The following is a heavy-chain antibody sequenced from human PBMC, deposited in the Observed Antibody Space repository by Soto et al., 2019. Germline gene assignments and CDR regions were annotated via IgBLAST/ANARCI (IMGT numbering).Heavy chain of an antibody. D-gene: IGHD2-2*02. CDR1: GFSLYTRGWG. Sequence: QITLKDPVLPLVNPTQPLTLTCSFSGFSLYTRGWGLAGFGQPQGKALEWLALLYWDNTRRYSPSLKNSLTIAKGTSENQVALTMTNMEPEDTGTYYCARYTTDTYFDVWGKGTTVTVSS. CDR2: LYWDNTR. V-gene: IGHV2-5*02. J-gene: IGHJ6*04. CDR3: ARYTTDTYFDV.